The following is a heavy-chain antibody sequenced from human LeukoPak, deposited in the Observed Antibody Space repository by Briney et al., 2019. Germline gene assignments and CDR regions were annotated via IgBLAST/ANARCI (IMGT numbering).Heavy chain of an antibody. CDR2: IKHSGST. J-gene: IGHJ4*02. CDR3: ARGGDY. Sequence: SETLSLTCAVYGGSFSGYYWSWIRQPPGKGLEWIGEIKHSGSTNYNPSLKSRVTISVDTSKNQFSLKLTSVTAADTAVYYCARGGDYWGQGTLVTVSS. CDR1: GGSFSGYY. V-gene: IGHV4-34*01.